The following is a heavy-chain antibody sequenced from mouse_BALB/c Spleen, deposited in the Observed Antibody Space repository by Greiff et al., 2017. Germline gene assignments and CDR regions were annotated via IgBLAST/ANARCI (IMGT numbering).Heavy chain of an antibody. CDR2: ISYDGSN. V-gene: IGHV3-6*02. Sequence: EVKLVESGPGLVKPSQSLSLTCSVTGYSITSGYYWNWIRQFPGNKLEWMGYISYDGSNNYNPSLKNRISITRDTSKNQFFLKLNSVTTEDTATYYCARRDYPWFAYWGQGTLVTVSA. CDR3: ARRDYPWFAY. J-gene: IGHJ3*01. D-gene: IGHD1-1*02. CDR1: GYSITSGYY.